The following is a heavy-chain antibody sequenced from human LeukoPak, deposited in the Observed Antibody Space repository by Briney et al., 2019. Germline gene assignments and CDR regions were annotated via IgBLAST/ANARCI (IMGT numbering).Heavy chain of an antibody. CDR2: SIHSGST. D-gene: IGHD3-3*01. CDR1: GYSISSGYY. Sequence: PSETLSLTCTVSGYSISSGYYWGWSRQPPGKGLEWIGSSIHSGSTFYNPSLKSRVTISVDTSKNQFSLKLSSVTAADTAVYYCARGGRFLEWLITAPGAFDIWGQGTMVTVSS. J-gene: IGHJ3*02. V-gene: IGHV4-38-2*02. CDR3: ARGGRFLEWLITAPGAFDI.